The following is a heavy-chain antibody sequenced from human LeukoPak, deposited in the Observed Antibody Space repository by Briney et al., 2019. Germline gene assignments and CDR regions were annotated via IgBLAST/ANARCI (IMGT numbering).Heavy chain of an antibody. V-gene: IGHV3-23*01. Sequence: AGGSLRLSCAASGFPFSSYAMSWVRQAPGKGLDWVSSISGSGGSTYYADSVKGRFTISRDNSKNTLYLQMNSLRAEDTAVYYCAKDLPWLVRDPYNRLDPWGQGTLVTVSS. CDR1: GFPFSSYA. D-gene: IGHD6-19*01. J-gene: IGHJ5*02. CDR3: AKDLPWLVRDPYNRLDP. CDR2: ISGSGGST.